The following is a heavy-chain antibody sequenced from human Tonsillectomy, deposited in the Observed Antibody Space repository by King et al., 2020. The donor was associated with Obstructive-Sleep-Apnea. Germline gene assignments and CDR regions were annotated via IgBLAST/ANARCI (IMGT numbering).Heavy chain of an antibody. CDR1: GGSINSYY. J-gene: IGHJ5*01. Sequence: QLQESGPGLVKPSETLSLTCTVSGGSINSYYWSWIRQPAGKGLEWIGRIYTSGSTTYNPSLKSRVTLSVDTSTNQFSLKLSSVTAADTAVYYCARDGSVGWFDSWGQGTLVTVSS. CDR2: IYTSGST. V-gene: IGHV4-4*07. D-gene: IGHD2-15*01. CDR3: ARDGSVGWFDS.